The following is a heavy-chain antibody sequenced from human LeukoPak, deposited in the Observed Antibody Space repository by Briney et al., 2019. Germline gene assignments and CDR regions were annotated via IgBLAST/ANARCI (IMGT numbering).Heavy chain of an antibody. D-gene: IGHD3-22*01. V-gene: IGHV4-34*01. CDR2: INHSEST. J-gene: IGHJ3*02. CDR1: GGSFSGYY. CDR3: AREGKYYYDSSGAAAFDI. Sequence: PSETLSLTCAVYGGSFSGYYWSWIRQPPGKGLEWIGEINHSESTNYNPSLKSRVTISVDTSKNQFSLKLSSVTAADTAVYYCAREGKYYYDSSGAAAFDIWGQGTMVTVSS.